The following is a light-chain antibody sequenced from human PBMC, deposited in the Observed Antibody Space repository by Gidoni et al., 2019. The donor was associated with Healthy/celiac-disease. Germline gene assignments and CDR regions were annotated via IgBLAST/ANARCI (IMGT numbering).Light chain of an antibody. CDR3: QQYGSSRT. Sequence: IVLTQSPGTLSLYPGERATLSCRASQSVSSSYLAWYQQKPGQALRLLIYGASSRATGIPDRFSGSGSGTDFTLTISRLEPEDFAVYYCQQYGSSRTFGQGTKLEIK. CDR1: QSVSSSY. CDR2: GAS. J-gene: IGKJ2*01. V-gene: IGKV3-20*01.